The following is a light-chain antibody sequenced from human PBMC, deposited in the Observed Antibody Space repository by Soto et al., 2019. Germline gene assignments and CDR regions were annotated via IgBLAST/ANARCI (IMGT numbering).Light chain of an antibody. J-gene: IGKJ1*01. CDR3: QQCYSTPPT. V-gene: IGKV4-1*01. Sequence: DIVMTQSPDSLAVSLGERATINCKSSQSVLYSSNNKNYLAWYQQKPGQPPNLLIYWASTRESGVPDRFSGSGSGTECTLTISSLQDEDVAAYYCQQCYSTPPTFGQGTKVEIK. CDR2: WAS. CDR1: QSVLYSSNNKNY.